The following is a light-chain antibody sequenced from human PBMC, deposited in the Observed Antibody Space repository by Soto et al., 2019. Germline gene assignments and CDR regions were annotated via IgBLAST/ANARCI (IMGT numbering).Light chain of an antibody. CDR2: WAS. V-gene: IGKV4-1*01. CDR3: QQYYSLPLT. J-gene: IGKJ4*01. CDR1: QSVLYDSNNKNY. Sequence: DIVMSQSPDSLAASLGERATINCKSSQSVLYDSNNKNYLAWYQQKPGQPPKLLIYWASIRESGVPDRFSGSGSGTDFTLTITSLQAEDVAVYYCQQYYSLPLTFGGGTKVEIK.